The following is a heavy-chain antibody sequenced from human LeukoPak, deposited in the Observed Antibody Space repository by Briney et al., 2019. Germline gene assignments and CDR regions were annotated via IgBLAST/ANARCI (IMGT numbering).Heavy chain of an antibody. CDR1: GLTFDDHA. CDR3: VKGVGLQTDYYYYMDV. Sequence: GGSLRLSCAASGLTFDDHAMHWVRQAPGKGLEWVSSITWNSGNIGYADSVKGRFTISRDNAKNSLYLQMSGLRPEDTALYYCVKGVGLQTDYYYYMDVWGKGTTVTVSS. V-gene: IGHV3-9*01. D-gene: IGHD5-18*01. J-gene: IGHJ6*03. CDR2: ITWNSGNI.